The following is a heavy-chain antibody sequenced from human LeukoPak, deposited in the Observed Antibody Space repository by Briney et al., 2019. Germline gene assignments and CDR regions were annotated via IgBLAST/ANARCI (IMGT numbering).Heavy chain of an antibody. Sequence: GGSLRLSCAASGFTFSSYSMNWVRQAPGKGLERVSYISSSSSTIYYADSVKGRFTISRDNAKNSLYLQMNSLRDEDTAVYYCARDEIQLWLHNIDYWGQGTLVTVSS. CDR1: GFTFSSYS. V-gene: IGHV3-48*02. D-gene: IGHD5-18*01. J-gene: IGHJ4*02. CDR2: ISSSSSTI. CDR3: ARDEIQLWLHNIDY.